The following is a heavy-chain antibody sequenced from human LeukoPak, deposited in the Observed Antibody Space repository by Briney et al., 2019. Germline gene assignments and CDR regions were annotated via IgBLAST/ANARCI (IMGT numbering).Heavy chain of an antibody. J-gene: IGHJ4*02. CDR3: ARAADCSGGSCYSWFVNFDY. Sequence: GASVKVSCKASGYTFTGYYMHWVRQAPGQGLEWMGWINPNSGGTNYAQKFQGRVTMTRDTSISTAYMELSRLRSDDTAVYYCARAADCSGGSCYSWFVNFDYWGQGTLVTVSS. CDR2: INPNSGGT. D-gene: IGHD2-15*01. V-gene: IGHV1-2*02. CDR1: GYTFTGYY.